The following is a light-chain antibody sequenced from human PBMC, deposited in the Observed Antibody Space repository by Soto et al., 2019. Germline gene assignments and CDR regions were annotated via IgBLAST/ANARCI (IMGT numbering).Light chain of an antibody. V-gene: IGKV3-20*01. CDR2: GAS. CDR3: QQYVSSPLT. J-gene: IGKJ4*01. Sequence: EIVLTQSPGTLSLSPGERATLPCRASQSVSSSFLAWYQQKPGQAPRLLIYGASSRATGIPDRFSGSGSGTDFTLTISRLEPEDVAVYYCQQYVSSPLTFGGGTKVEIK. CDR1: QSVSSSF.